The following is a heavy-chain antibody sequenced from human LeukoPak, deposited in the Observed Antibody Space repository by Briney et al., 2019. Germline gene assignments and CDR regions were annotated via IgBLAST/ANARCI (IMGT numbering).Heavy chain of an antibody. CDR3: ARGLNYAGSGYYFDS. V-gene: IGHV4-4*07. Sequence: PAETLSLICTVSGGSISSYYWSWIRQPAGKGLEWIGRIYTSGSTNYNPSLKSRVTMSVDTSKNQFSLKLRSVTAADTAVYYCARGLNYAGSGYYFDSWGPGTLVTVSS. CDR1: GGSISSYY. J-gene: IGHJ4*02. D-gene: IGHD3-22*01. CDR2: IYTSGST.